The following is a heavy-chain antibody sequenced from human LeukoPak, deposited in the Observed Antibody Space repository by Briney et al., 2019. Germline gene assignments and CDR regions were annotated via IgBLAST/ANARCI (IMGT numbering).Heavy chain of an antibody. CDR3: ARVLPNWKKGAHYYYMDV. J-gene: IGHJ6*03. Sequence: PSETLSLTCAVYGGSFSGYYWSWIRQPPGKGLEWIGEINHSGSTNYNPSLKSRVTISVDTSKNQFSLKLSSVTAADTAVYYCARVLPNWKKGAHYYYMDVWGKGTTVTVSS. CDR1: GGSFSGYY. D-gene: IGHD1-1*01. CDR2: INHSGST. V-gene: IGHV4-34*01.